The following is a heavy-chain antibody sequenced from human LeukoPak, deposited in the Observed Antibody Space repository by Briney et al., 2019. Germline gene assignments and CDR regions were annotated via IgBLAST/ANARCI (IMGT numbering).Heavy chain of an antibody. V-gene: IGHV3-7*01. CDR3: ARDRSVAGELYYFDY. Sequence: PGGSLRLSCAASGFTLSSYWMSWVRQAPGKGLEWVANIKQDGSEKYYVASVKGRFTISRDNAKNSLYLQMNSLRAEDTAVYYCARDRSVAGELYYFDYWGQGTLVTVSS. CDR2: IKQDGSEK. D-gene: IGHD6-19*01. J-gene: IGHJ4*02. CDR1: GFTLSSYW.